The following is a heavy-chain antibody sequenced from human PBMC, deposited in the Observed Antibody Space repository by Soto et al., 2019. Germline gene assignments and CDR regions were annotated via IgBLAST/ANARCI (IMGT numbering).Heavy chain of an antibody. CDR2: IYYSGST. V-gene: IGHV4-39*01. CDR3: AVGRDDFWSGYYDY. CDR1: GGSISSSSYY. J-gene: IGHJ4*02. Sequence: SETLSLTCTVSGGSISSSSYYWGWIRQPPGKGLEWIGCIYYSGSTYNNPSLKSRVTISADTSKNQFSLKLSSVTAADTAVYYCAVGRDDFWSGYYDYWGQGTLVTVSS. D-gene: IGHD3-3*01.